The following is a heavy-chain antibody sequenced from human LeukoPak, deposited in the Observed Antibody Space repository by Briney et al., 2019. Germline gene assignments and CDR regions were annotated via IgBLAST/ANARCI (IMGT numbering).Heavy chain of an antibody. CDR3: ARGDGSTVTTFYEFDY. Sequence: SVKVSCKASGGTFSSYAISWVRQAPGQGLEWMGGIIPIFGTANYAQKFQGRVTITTDESTSTAYMELSSLRSEDTAVYYCARGDGSTVTTFYEFDYWGQGTLDTVSS. V-gene: IGHV1-69*05. D-gene: IGHD4-17*01. CDR2: IIPIFGTA. CDR1: GGTFSSYA. J-gene: IGHJ4*02.